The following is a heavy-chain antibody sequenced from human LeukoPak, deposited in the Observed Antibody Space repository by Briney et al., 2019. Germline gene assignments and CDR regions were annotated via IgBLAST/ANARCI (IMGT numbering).Heavy chain of an antibody. D-gene: IGHD2-15*01. CDR2: ISSSGSTI. V-gene: IGHV3-48*04. J-gene: IGHJ4*02. CDR1: GFTLSTYW. CDR3: AREYCSGGSCYWDY. Sequence: GGSLRLSCTASGFTLSTYWMTWVRQAPGKGLEWVSYISSSGSTIYYADSVKGRFTISRDNAKNSLYLQMNSLRAEDTAVYYCAREYCSGGSCYWDYWGQGTLVTVSS.